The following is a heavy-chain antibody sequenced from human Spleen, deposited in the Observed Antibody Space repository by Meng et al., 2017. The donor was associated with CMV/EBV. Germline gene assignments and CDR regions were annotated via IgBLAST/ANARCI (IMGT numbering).Heavy chain of an antibody. CDR2: INPNSGGT. V-gene: IGHV1-2*02. J-gene: IGHJ6*02. D-gene: IGHD3-10*01. Sequence: ASVKVSCKASGYTFTDYYMHWVRQAPGQGLEWMGWINPNSGGTNYAQKFQGRVTMTRNTSISTAYMELSSLRSEDTAVYYCARAITMVRGYYYHGMDVWGQGTTVTVSS. CDR1: GYTFTDYY. CDR3: ARAITMVRGYYYHGMDV.